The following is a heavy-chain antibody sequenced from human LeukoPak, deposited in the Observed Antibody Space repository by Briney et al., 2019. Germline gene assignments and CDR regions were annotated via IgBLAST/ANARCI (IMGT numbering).Heavy chain of an antibody. D-gene: IGHD3-22*01. CDR2: IYYSGRT. V-gene: IGHV4-39*01. J-gene: IGHJ1*01. CDR3: ARRRYYDGSGYLE. CDR1: GDSVSRSDSY. Sequence: SETLSLTCSVSGDSVSRSDSYWDWIRQPPGKGLEWIGTIYYSGRTYYSPSLKSRVTMSVDPSNNQFSLTLRSVTAADTAVYYCARRRYYDGSGYLEWGQGALLSVSS.